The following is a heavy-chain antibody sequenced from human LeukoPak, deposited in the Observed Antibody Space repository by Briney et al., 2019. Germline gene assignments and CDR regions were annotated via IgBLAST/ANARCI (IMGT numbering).Heavy chain of an antibody. J-gene: IGHJ4*02. V-gene: IGHV1-18*04. D-gene: IGHD5-18*01. CDR1: GYTFTNYG. Sequence: ASVKVSCKASGYTFTNYGISWVRQAPGQGLEWMAWISANNGETRYAQNFQGRVTMTTDTSTSTAYMELRSLRSDDTAVYYCAKVLQDRSMNMHFDYWGPGTQVTVSS. CDR3: AKVLQDRSMNMHFDY. CDR2: ISANNGET.